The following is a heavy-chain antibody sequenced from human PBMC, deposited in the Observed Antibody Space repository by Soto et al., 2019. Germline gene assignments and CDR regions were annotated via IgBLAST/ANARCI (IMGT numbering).Heavy chain of an antibody. CDR2: IYPGDSDT. J-gene: IGHJ5*02. CDR1: GYSFTSYW. V-gene: IGHV5-51*01. Sequence: GESLEIYCKGSGYSFTSYWIGWGRQMPGKSLAWMGIIYPGDSDTKYSPSFQGEVTISAEKSISAAYLQGSSLKASDTAMYYWARLPWGTAMVKEGEWFDPWGQGTLVTVSS. CDR3: ARLPWGTAMVKEGEWFDP. D-gene: IGHD5-18*01.